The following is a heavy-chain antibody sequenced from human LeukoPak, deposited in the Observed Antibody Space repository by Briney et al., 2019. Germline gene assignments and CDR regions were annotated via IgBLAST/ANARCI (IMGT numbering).Heavy chain of an antibody. Sequence: ASVKVSFKASGYTFTSYGISWVRQAPGQGREWMGWISAYNGNTNYAQKLQGRVTMTTDTSTSTAYMELRSLRSDDTAVYYCARDPAASYYDSSGSPDAFDIWGQGTMVTVSS. CDR3: ARDPAASYYDSSGSPDAFDI. D-gene: IGHD3-22*01. J-gene: IGHJ3*02. CDR2: ISAYNGNT. V-gene: IGHV1-18*01. CDR1: GYTFTSYG.